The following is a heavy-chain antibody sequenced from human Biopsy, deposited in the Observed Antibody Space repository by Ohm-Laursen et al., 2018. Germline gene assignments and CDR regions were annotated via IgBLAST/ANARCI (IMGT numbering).Heavy chain of an antibody. D-gene: IGHD3-22*01. CDR1: GGSISSYY. J-gene: IGHJ2*01. Sequence: GTLSLTCTVSGGSISSYYWTWIRQPPGKGLEWIGDVYYTGSTDYNPSLQSRVTISVDTSNNHFSLRLRSVTPADTAIYYCARDRGYYSDRTVPGYFDLWGRGTLVTVSS. CDR3: ARDRGYYSDRTVPGYFDL. V-gene: IGHV4-59*01. CDR2: VYYTGST.